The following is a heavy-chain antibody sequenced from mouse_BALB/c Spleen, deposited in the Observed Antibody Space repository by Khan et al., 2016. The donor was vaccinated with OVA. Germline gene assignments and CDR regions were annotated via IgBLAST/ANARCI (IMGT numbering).Heavy chain of an antibody. CDR2: IWGGGGT. CDR1: GFSLSRYN. CDR3: TRAYYRYDDYYAMDY. V-gene: IGHV2-6-4*01. Sequence: QVQLKQSGPGLVAPSQSLSITCTVSGFSLSRYNIHWVRQPPGKGLEWLGMIWGGGGTDYNSTLKSRLSISKDNSKSHVFLHMNSLQTDDSAMYYCTRAYYRYDDYYAMDYWGQGTSVTVSA. D-gene: IGHD2-14*01. J-gene: IGHJ4*01.